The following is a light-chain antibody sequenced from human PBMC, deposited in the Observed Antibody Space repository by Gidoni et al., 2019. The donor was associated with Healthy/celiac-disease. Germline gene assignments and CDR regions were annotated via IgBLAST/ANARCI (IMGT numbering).Light chain of an antibody. Sequence: SYELTQPPSVSVSPGQTASITCSGDKLGDKYDCWYQQKPGHSPVLVIYQDSKRPSGIPERFSGSNSGNTATLTISGTQAMDEADYYCQAWDSSLVVFGGGTKLTVL. V-gene: IGLV3-1*01. J-gene: IGLJ2*01. CDR3: QAWDSSLVV. CDR2: QDS. CDR1: KLGDKY.